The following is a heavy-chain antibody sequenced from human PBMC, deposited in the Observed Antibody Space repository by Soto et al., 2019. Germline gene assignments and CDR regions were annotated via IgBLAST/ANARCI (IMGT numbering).Heavy chain of an antibody. CDR3: AKAALNCFDS. V-gene: IGHV3-30*18. J-gene: IGHJ4*02. CDR1: GFTFSSYG. CDR2: ISYDGSNK. Sequence: PGGSLRLSCAASGFTFSSYGMHWVRQAPGKGLEWVAVISYDGSNKYYADSVKGRFTISRDNSKNTLYMQMNSLRAEDTAVYYCAKAALNCFDSWGQGTLVTVSS.